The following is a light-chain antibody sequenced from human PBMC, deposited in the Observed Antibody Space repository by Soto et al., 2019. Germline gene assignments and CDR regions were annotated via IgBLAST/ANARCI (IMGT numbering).Light chain of an antibody. V-gene: IGKV1-33*01. CDR3: QKSGHLPL. CDR1: HDVANS. CDR2: DES. Sequence: DIPMTQSPRSLSASVGDRVTITCKASHDVANSLNWCQDKPGQAPKLVIYDESKLETGGPSTFSGNGYGTDFTFTISSLRPEDIATYYCQKSGHLPLFGPGTRVDMK. J-gene: IGKJ3*01.